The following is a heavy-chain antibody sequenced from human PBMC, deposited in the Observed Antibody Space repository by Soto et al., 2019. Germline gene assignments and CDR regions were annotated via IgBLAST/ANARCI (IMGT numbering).Heavy chain of an antibody. J-gene: IGHJ4*02. CDR3: VKDIGLIEYYFDY. Sequence: PGGSLRLSCTASGFTFDDYTMHWVRQPPGKGLEWVSLISWDGGTTFYADSVKGRFTISRDNSKNSLYLQMDTLRTEDTALYYCVKDIGLIEYYFDYWGQGTLVTVSS. CDR1: GFTFDDYT. D-gene: IGHD2-8*01. V-gene: IGHV3-43*01. CDR2: ISWDGGTT.